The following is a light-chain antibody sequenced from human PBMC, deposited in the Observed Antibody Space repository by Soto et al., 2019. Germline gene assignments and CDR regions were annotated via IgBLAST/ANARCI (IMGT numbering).Light chain of an antibody. Sequence: QSVLTQPPSASGSPGQSVAISCTGTSSDVGGYNYVSWYQHHPGKAPKLIIYEVTKRPSGVPDRFSGSKSGNTASLTVSGLQAEDEADYYCTSYAGSNTNYVFGTGTKLTVL. V-gene: IGLV2-8*01. CDR1: SSDVGGYNY. CDR2: EVT. J-gene: IGLJ1*01. CDR3: TSYAGSNTNYV.